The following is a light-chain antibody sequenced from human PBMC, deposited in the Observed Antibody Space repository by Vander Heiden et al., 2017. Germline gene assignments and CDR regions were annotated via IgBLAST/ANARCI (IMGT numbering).Light chain of an antibody. CDR1: QSISSW. V-gene: IGKV1-5*01. CDR3: QQDNSYSPYT. Sequence: DIQMTQSPSTLSASVGDRVTITCRASQSISSWLAWYQQKPGKAPKLLIYDAASLESGVPSRFSGRGDGTEFTLTISSRQPDDFAAYYCQQDNSYSPYTFGQGTKLEIK. CDR2: DAA. J-gene: IGKJ2*01.